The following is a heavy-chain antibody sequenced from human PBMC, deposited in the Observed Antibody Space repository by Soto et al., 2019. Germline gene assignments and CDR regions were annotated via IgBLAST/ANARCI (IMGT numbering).Heavy chain of an antibody. CDR3: ARSRTVTYYYYYMDV. Sequence: GESLKISCKGSGYSFTSYWIGWVRQMPGKGLEWMGIIYPGDSDTRYSPSFQGQVTISADKSISTAYLQWSSLKASDTVMYYCARSRTVTYYYYYMDVWGKGTTVTVSS. D-gene: IGHD4-17*01. J-gene: IGHJ6*03. CDR2: IYPGDSDT. CDR1: GYSFTSYW. V-gene: IGHV5-51*01.